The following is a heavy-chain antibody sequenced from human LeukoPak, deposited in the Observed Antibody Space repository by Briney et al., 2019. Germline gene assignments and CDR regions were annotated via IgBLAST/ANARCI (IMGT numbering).Heavy chain of an antibody. J-gene: IGHJ4*02. D-gene: IGHD1-1*01. Sequence: VASVKVSCKASGYTFISYYTHWVRQAPGQGLEWMGKIDPSGGSTRYAQKFQGRVNMTRDISTSTVYMELSSLRSEDTAVYYCATGAGTTGNWGQGTLVTVSS. CDR2: IDPSGGST. V-gene: IGHV1-46*01. CDR1: GYTFISYY. CDR3: ATGAGTTGN.